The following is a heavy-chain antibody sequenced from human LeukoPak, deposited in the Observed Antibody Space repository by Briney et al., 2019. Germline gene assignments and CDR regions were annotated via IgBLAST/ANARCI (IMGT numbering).Heavy chain of an antibody. CDR1: GFTFSSYS. CDR3: ARWDKSFYCSSTSCPDY. Sequence: GGSLRLSCAATGFTFSSYSMNWVRQAPGKGLEWVSYISSSSSTIYYADSVKGRFTISRDNAKNSLYLQMNSLRAEDTAVYYCARWDKSFYCSSTSCPDYWGQGTLVTVSS. V-gene: IGHV3-48*01. D-gene: IGHD2-2*01. J-gene: IGHJ4*02. CDR2: ISSSSSTI.